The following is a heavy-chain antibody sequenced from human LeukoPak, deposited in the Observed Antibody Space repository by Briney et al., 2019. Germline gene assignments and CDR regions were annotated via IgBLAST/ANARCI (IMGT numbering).Heavy chain of an antibody. Sequence: GGSLRLSCAASAFSFSKFALIWVRQAPGKGLEWVSAITANGGYTLYADAVKGRFTVSRDNSKNTLYLQINSLRPEDTAMYYCAKDPNGDYIGAFDFWGQGTLVTVSS. CDR1: AFSFSKFA. J-gene: IGHJ4*02. CDR2: ITANGGYT. CDR3: AKDPNGDYIGAFDF. D-gene: IGHD4-17*01. V-gene: IGHV3-23*01.